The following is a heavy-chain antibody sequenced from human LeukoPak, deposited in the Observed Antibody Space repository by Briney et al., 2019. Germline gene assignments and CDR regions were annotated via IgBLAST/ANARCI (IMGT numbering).Heavy chain of an antibody. J-gene: IGHJ6*02. CDR1: GFTFSTYA. CDR3: AKDPGYSSGWFNDYYYGMDV. D-gene: IGHD6-19*01. CDR2: ISSSGGNT. Sequence: GGSLRLSCAASGFTFSTYAMSWVRQAPGKGLEWVSSISSSGGNTYYADSVKGRLTISRDNSKNTLYLQMNSLRAEDTAVYYCAKDPGYSSGWFNDYYYGMDVWGQGTTVTVSS. V-gene: IGHV3-23*01.